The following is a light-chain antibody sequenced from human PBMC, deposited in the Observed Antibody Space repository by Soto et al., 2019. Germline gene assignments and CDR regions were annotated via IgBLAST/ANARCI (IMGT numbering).Light chain of an antibody. V-gene: IGLV2-14*01. J-gene: IGLJ2*01. CDR2: XXX. CDR3: SSYTSSSTLVV. CDR1: SSDVGGYNY. Sequence: QSALTQPASVSGSPGQSITISCTGTSSDVGGYNYVSWYQQHPGKAPXLMIXXXXXXXXXXXXXFXXXXSGXXXXXXXXGXQAEDEADYYCSSYTSSSTLVVFGGGTKLTVL.